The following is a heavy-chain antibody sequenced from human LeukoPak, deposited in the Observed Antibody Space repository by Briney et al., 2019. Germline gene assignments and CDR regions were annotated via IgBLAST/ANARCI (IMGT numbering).Heavy chain of an antibody. D-gene: IGHD6-6*01. J-gene: IGHJ4*02. V-gene: IGHV5-51*01. CDR1: GYSFTSYW. CDR2: IYPGDSDT. CDR3: ARAIAARREFDY. Sequence: GESLKISCQGSGYSFTSYWIGWVRQVPGKGLEWMGIIYPGDSDTRFSPSFQGQVTISADKSISTAYLQWSSLKASDTAMYYCARAIAARREFDYWGQGTLVTVSS.